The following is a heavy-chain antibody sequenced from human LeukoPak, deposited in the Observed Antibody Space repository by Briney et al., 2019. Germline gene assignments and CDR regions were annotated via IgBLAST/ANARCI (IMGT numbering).Heavy chain of an antibody. J-gene: IGHJ4*02. D-gene: IGHD3-10*01. V-gene: IGHV1-8*01. Sequence: ASVKVSCKASGYTFTSYDINWVRQATGQGLEWMGWMNPNSGNTGYAQKFQGRVTMTRNTSISTAYMELSNLRSEDTAVYYYARSITMVRGAVDYWGQGTLVTVSS. CDR3: ARSITMVRGAVDY. CDR1: GYTFTSYD. CDR2: MNPNSGNT.